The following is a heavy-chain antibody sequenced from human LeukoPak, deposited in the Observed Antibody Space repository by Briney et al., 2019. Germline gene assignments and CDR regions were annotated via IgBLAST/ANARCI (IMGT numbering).Heavy chain of an antibody. D-gene: IGHD3-3*01. CDR1: GYTFTSYY. Sequence: ASVKVSCKASGYTFTSYYMHWVRQAPGQGLEWMGIINPSGGSTSYAQKFQGRVTMTRDTSTSTVYMELSSLRSEDTAVYYCARALEWLPNYYYYGMDVWGQETTVTVSS. V-gene: IGHV1-46*01. J-gene: IGHJ6*02. CDR3: ARALEWLPNYYYYGMDV. CDR2: INPSGGST.